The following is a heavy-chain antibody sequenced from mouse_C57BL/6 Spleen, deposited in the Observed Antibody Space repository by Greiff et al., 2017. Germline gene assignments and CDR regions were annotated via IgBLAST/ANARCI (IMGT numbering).Heavy chain of an antibody. J-gene: IGHJ2*01. V-gene: IGHV1-55*01. D-gene: IGHD2-4*01. Sequence: VQLQQPGAELVKPGASVKMSCKASGYTFTSYWITWVKQRPGQGLGWIGDIYPGSGSTNYNEKFKSKATLTVDTSSSTAYMQLSSLTSEDSAVYYCAREASGLRRGFDYWGQGTTLTVSS. CDR2: IYPGSGST. CDR1: GYTFTSYW. CDR3: AREASGLRRGFDY.